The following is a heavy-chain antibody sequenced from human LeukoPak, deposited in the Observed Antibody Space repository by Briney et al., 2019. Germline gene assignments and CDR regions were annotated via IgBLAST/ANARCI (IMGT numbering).Heavy chain of an antibody. CDR3: ARGGDYDFWSGYHAIYVMDV. D-gene: IGHD3-3*01. CDR1: GFTFSSYA. V-gene: IGHV3-30-3*01. Sequence: GRPLRLSCAASGFTFSSYAMHWVRQAPGKGLEWVAVISYDGSNKYYADSVKGRFTISRDNSKNPLYLQMNSLRAEDTAVYYCARGGDYDFWSGYHAIYVMDVWGQGTTVTVSS. J-gene: IGHJ6*02. CDR2: ISYDGSNK.